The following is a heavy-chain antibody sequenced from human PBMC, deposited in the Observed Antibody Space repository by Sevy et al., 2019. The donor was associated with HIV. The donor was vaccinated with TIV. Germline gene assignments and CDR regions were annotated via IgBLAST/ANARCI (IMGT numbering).Heavy chain of an antibody. CDR1: GFTFSSYS. CDR3: ARDGDYYDFWSGSYYFDY. Sequence: GGSLRLSCAASGFTFSSYSMNWVRQAPGKGLEWVSYISSSSITIYYADSVKGRFTISRDNAKNSLYLQMNSLRAEDTAVYYCARDGDYYDFWSGSYYFDYWGQGTLVTVSS. J-gene: IGHJ4*02. D-gene: IGHD3-3*01. CDR2: ISSSSITI. V-gene: IGHV3-48*01.